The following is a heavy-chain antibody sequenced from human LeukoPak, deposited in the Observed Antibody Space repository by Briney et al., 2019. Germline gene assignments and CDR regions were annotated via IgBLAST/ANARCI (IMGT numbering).Heavy chain of an antibody. D-gene: IGHD6-25*01. Sequence: PGGSLRLSCAASGFTFSSYAMSWVRQAPGKGLEGVSAISGSGGSTYYADSVRGRFTISRDNSKNTLYLQMNSLRAEDTAIYYCAKDQQRTVPTRGAFDIWGQGTMVTVSS. J-gene: IGHJ3*02. CDR2: ISGSGGST. V-gene: IGHV3-23*01. CDR3: AKDQQRTVPTRGAFDI. CDR1: GFTFSSYA.